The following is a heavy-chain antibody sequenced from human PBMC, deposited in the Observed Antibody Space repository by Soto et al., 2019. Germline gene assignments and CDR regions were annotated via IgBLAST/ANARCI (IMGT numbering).Heavy chain of an antibody. CDR3: AGERTGTTSMDV. J-gene: IGHJ6*02. V-gene: IGHV1-8*01. D-gene: IGHD1-1*01. Sequence: QVQLVQSGAEVKKPGASVKVSCKASGYTFTSYDINWVRQATGQGLEWMGWMNPNSGNTGYAQKFQGRVTMTRNTSISTAYMELGSLRSEDTAVFYCAGERTGTTSMDVWGQGTTVTVSS. CDR2: MNPNSGNT. CDR1: GYTFTSYD.